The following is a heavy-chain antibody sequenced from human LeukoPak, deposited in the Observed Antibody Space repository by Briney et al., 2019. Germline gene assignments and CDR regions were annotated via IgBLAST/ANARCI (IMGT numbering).Heavy chain of an antibody. CDR3: ATNGGYFDWLLYRYAFDI. CDR2: ISSSSSTI. V-gene: IGHV3-48*01. Sequence: GGSLRLSCAASGFTFSSYSMNWVRQAPGKGLEWVSYISSSSSTIYYADSVKGRFTISRDNAKSSLYLQMNSLRAEDTAVYYCATNGGYFDWLLYRYAFDIWGQGTMVTVSS. D-gene: IGHD3-9*01. J-gene: IGHJ3*02. CDR1: GFTFSSYS.